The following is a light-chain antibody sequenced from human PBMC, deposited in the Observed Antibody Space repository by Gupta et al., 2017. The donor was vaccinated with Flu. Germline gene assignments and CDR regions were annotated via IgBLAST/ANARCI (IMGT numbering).Light chain of an antibody. Sequence: ELLLTQSPGTLSLSPGEIATLSCRASQSVNRHYLVWYQQKAGQAPRLLIYGASNRATGIPDRFSGRGSGTNFTLTISRLEPEDFAVYYCQQYVSPPRTFGQGTKVEIK. CDR3: QQYVSPPRT. V-gene: IGKV3-20*01. J-gene: IGKJ1*01. CDR1: QSVNRHY. CDR2: GAS.